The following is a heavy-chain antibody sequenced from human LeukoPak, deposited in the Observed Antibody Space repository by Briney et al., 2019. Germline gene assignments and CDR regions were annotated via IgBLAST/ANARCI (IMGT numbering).Heavy chain of an antibody. Sequence: GGSLRLSCAASGFTFSSYWMHWVRQAPGKGLVWVSRINSDGSSTSYADSVKGRFTISRDNAKNTLYLQMNSLRAEDTALYYCASSTGYSSSWSDAFDIWGQGTMVTVSS. CDR3: ASSTGYSSSWSDAFDI. CDR1: GFTFSSYW. V-gene: IGHV3-74*01. J-gene: IGHJ3*02. D-gene: IGHD6-13*01. CDR2: INSDGSST.